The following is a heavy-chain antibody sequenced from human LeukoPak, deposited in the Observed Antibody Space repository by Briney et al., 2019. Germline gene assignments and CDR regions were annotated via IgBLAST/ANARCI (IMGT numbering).Heavy chain of an antibody. CDR2: ISGAGTST. D-gene: IGHD3-3*02. V-gene: IGHV3-23*01. Sequence: GGSLRLSCVRLYAMNWVRQAPGKGLGWVSSISGAGTSTYYADPVKGRFTLARDNSKSTVFLQMNSLRAEDTAVYYCAKDRGPFVAIDNNWLDPWGQGTLVTVSS. CDR1: RLYA. J-gene: IGHJ5*02. CDR3: AKDRGPFVAIDNNWLDP.